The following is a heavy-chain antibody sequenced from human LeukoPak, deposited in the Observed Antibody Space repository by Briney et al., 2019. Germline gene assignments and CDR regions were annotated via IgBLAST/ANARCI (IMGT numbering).Heavy chain of an antibody. CDR2: ISNSGAGT. CDR1: GFIFSSYD. J-gene: IGHJ6*04. D-gene: IGHD3/OR15-3a*01. V-gene: IGHV3-23*01. Sequence: GGSLRLSCAASGFIFSSYDMHWVRQAPGKGLEWVSTISNSGAGTDYADSVKGRFTVSRDNSKNTVFVQMKSLTAEDTAVYYCAQGDWADVWGKGTTVTVSS. CDR3: AQGDWADV.